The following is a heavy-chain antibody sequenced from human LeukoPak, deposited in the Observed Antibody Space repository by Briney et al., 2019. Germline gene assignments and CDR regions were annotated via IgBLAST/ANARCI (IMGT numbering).Heavy chain of an antibody. CDR3: ARSYQSSVGGS. V-gene: IGHV4-59*01. CDR1: GASINNYY. D-gene: IGHD3-10*01. J-gene: IGHJ5*02. CDR2: VYYSGNT. Sequence: SETLSLTCTVSGASINNYYWSWIRQPPGKGLEWIGYVYYSGNTNYNPSLKSRVTISIDTSKNQFSLKLTSVTAADTAVYYCARSYQSSVGGSWGQGALVTVSS.